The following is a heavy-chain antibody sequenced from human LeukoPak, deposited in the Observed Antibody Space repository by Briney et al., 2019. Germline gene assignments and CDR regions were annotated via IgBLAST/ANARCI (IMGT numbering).Heavy chain of an antibody. CDR2: IGTAGDT. J-gene: IGHJ3*02. D-gene: IGHD3-22*01. CDR1: GFTFSSYS. V-gene: IGHV3-13*01. Sequence: GGSLRLSCAASGFTFSSYSMNWVRQAPGKGLEWVSAIGTAGDTYYPGSVKGRFTISRENAKNSLYLQMNSLRAGDTAVYYCARATYYDSSGYYYGDALDIWGQGTMVTVSS. CDR3: ARATYYDSSGYYYGDALDI.